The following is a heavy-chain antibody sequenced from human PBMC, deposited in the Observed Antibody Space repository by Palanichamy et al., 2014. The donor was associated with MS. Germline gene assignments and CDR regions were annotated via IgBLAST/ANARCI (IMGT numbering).Heavy chain of an antibody. CDR1: GFTISSYG. CDR3: ARDRDLHKGWSGFPDY. CDR2: IRSEGSYG. V-gene: IGHV3-33*01. Sequence: QVQLVESGGGVVQPGRSLRLSCAASGFTISSYGLHWVRQAPGKGLEWVAVIRSEGSYGYFVDSVKGRFTISRDNSKNTLYLQTNSLRAEDTAVYYCARDRDLHKGWSGFPDYWGQGTLVTVSS. J-gene: IGHJ4*02. D-gene: IGHD3-3*01.